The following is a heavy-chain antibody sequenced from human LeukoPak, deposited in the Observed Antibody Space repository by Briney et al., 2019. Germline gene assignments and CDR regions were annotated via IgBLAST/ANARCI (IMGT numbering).Heavy chain of an antibody. J-gene: IGHJ4*02. Sequence: GGSLRLSCAASGFTFDDYAMHWVRQAPGKGLEWVSLISGDGTSTYYTDSVKGRFIISRDNSKNSLYLQMNSLRTEDTALYYCAKDIAVSGTGGYFDYWGQGTLVTVSS. CDR2: ISGDGTST. V-gene: IGHV3-43*02. D-gene: IGHD6-19*01. CDR3: AKDIAVSGTGGYFDY. CDR1: GFTFDDYA.